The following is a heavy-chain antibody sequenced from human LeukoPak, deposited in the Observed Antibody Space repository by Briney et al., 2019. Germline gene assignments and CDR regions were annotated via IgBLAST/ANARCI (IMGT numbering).Heavy chain of an antibody. D-gene: IGHD3-10*01. CDR2: MKPSTGDT. CDR3: ARRGGSGFRIPRALDS. J-gene: IGHJ5*01. Sequence: ASVKVSSKASGYSFSNYDINWVRKATGQGLEWMGWMKPSTGDTGYAQKFQGRVFMTRNASTSTAYMKLSSLTSEDTAVYYCARRGGSGFRIPRALDSWAQGTLVTVSS. CDR1: GYSFSNYD. V-gene: IGHV1-8*01.